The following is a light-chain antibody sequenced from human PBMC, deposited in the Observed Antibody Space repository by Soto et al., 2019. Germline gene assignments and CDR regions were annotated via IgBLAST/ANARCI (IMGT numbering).Light chain of an antibody. J-gene: IGLJ2*01. Sequence: QSVLTQPASVSGSPGQSITISCTGTSSDVGGYDYVSWYQQHPCKAPKLMIYDVSNRPSGVSNRFSGSKSGNTASLTIYGLQAEDEADYYCSSFTSSITLVFGGGTKLTVL. CDR2: DVS. CDR1: SSDVGGYDY. V-gene: IGLV2-14*03. CDR3: SSFTSSITLV.